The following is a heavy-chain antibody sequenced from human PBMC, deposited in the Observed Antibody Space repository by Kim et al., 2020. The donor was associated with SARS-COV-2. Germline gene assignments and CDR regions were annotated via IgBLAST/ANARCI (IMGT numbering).Heavy chain of an antibody. Sequence: DSGKGRFTISRDNAKNSLYLQMNSLGAEDTALYYCAKGDLLWFGELSTFDYWGQGTLVTVSS. D-gene: IGHD3-10*01. CDR3: AKGDLLWFGELSTFDY. J-gene: IGHJ4*02. V-gene: IGHV3-9*01.